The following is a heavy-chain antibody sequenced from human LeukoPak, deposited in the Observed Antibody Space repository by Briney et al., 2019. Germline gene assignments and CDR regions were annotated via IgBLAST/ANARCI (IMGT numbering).Heavy chain of an antibody. CDR3: ARDSFDYYGSGSYYQYYYYGMDV. CDR1: GFMFGNHA. CDR2: ISTRGGGI. J-gene: IGHJ6*02. D-gene: IGHD3-10*01. Sequence: GGSLRLSCAGSGFMFGNHAMSWVRQAPGKGLEWVSGISTRGGGIYYADSVKGRFTISRDNSKNTLYLQMKSLRAEDTAVYYCARDSFDYYGSGSYYQYYYYGMDVWGQGTTVTVSS. V-gene: IGHV3-23*01.